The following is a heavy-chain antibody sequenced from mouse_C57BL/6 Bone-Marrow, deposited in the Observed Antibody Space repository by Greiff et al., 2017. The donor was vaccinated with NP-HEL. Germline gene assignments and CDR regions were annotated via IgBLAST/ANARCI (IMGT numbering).Heavy chain of an antibody. J-gene: IGHJ3*01. V-gene: IGHV1-26*01. CDR3: AREIYYGNL. CDR2: INPNNGGT. D-gene: IGHD2-1*01. CDR1: GYTFTDYY. Sequence: VQLQQSGPELVKPGASVKISCKASGYTFTDYYMNWVKQSHGKSLEWIGDINPNNGGTSYNQKFKGKATLTVDKSSSTAYMELRSLTSEDSAVYYCAREIYYGNLWGQGTLVTVSA.